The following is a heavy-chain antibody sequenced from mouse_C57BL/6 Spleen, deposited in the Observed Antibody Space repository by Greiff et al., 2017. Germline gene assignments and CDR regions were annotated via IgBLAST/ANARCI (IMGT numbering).Heavy chain of an antibody. D-gene: IGHD1-1*01. V-gene: IGHV6-6*01. CDR1: GFTFSDAW. J-gene: IGHJ2*01. Sequence: EVQLVESGGGLVQPGGSMKLSCAASGFTFSDAWMDWVRQSPEKGLEWVAEIRNKANNHATYYAESVKGRFTISRDDSKSSVYLQMNSLRAEDTGIYYCTRRGTTGRSGFDYWGQGTTLTVSS. CDR2: IRNKANNHAT. CDR3: TRRGTTGRSGFDY.